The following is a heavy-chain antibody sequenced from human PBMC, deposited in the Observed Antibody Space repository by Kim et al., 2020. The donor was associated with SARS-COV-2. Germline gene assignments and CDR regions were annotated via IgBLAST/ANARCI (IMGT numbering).Heavy chain of an antibody. CDR2: INHSGST. D-gene: IGHD2-15*01. CDR3: ARGWGIVVVVATWFDP. V-gene: IGHV4-34*01. Sequence: SETLSLTCAVYGGSFSGYYWSWIRQPPGKGLEWIGEINHSGSTNYNPSLKSRVTISVDTSKNQFSLKLSSVTAADTAVYYCARGWGIVVVVATWFDPWGQGTLVTVSS. J-gene: IGHJ5*02. CDR1: GGSFSGYY.